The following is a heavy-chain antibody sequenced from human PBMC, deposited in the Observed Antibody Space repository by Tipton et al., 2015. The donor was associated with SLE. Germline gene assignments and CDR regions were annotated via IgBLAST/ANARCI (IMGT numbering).Heavy chain of an antibody. CDR1: GGSISSNTYY. CDR2: IYYSGST. V-gene: IGHV4-39*01. Sequence: GLVKPSETLSLTCTVSGGSISSNTYYWGWIRQPPGKGLEWIGSIYYSGSTYYNPSLKSRVNISVDTSKNQFSLKLSSVTAADTALYYCARLQTGVVGAFDIWGQGRMVTVSS. J-gene: IGHJ3*02. CDR3: ARLQTGVVGAFDI. D-gene: IGHD2-15*01.